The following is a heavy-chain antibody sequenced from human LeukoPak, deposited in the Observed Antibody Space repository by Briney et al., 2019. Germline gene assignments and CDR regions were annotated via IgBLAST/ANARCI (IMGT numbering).Heavy chain of an antibody. CDR1: GYTFTGYY. J-gene: IGHJ5*02. V-gene: IGHV1-2*02. CDR2: INPNSGGT. CDR3: ARDRRPYYDILTGYYLGNAWFDP. Sequence: ASVKVSCKASGYTFTGYYMHWVRQAPGQGLEWMGWINPNSGGTNYAQKFQGRVTMTRDTSINTAYMELSRLRSDDTAMYYCARDRRPYYDILTGYYLGNAWFDPWGQGTLVTVSS. D-gene: IGHD3-9*01.